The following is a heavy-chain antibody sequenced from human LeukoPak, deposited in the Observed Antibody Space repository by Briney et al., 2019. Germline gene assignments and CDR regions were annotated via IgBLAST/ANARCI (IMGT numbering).Heavy chain of an antibody. J-gene: IGHJ4*02. CDR2: ISGSGGST. Sequence: GESLKISCAASGFTFSSYAMSWVRQAPGKGLEWVSAISGSGGSTYYADSVKGRFTISRDNSKNTLYLQMNSLRAEDTAAYYCAKDSSGRQPSTDFDYWGQGTLVTVSS. CDR1: GFTFSSYA. CDR3: AKDSSGRQPSTDFDY. V-gene: IGHV3-23*01. D-gene: IGHD6-19*01.